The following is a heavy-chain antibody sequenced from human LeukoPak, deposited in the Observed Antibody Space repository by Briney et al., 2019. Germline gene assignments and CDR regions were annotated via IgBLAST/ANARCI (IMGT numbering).Heavy chain of an antibody. CDR3: ASSFSSGWYSDAFDI. J-gene: IGHJ3*02. CDR1: GFTFSSYS. V-gene: IGHV3-21*01. CDR2: ISSSSSYI. D-gene: IGHD6-19*01. Sequence: GGSLRLSCAASGFTFSSYSMNWVRQAPGKGLEWVSSISSSSSYIYYADSVKGRFTISRDNAKNSLYLQMNSLRAEVTAVYYCASSFSSGWYSDAFDIWGQGTMVTVSS.